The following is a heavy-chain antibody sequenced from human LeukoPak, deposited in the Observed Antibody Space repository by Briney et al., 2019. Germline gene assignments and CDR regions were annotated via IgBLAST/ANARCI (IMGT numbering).Heavy chain of an antibody. J-gene: IGHJ4*02. CDR1: GYTLTDYY. V-gene: IGHV1-2*02. CDR3: AREDAAGELFDY. Sequence: ASVKVSCKASGYTLTDYYMHWVREAPGQGLEWMGWINPNSGGTSYAHNFQGRVTMTRDTSISTAYMELSRLRSDDTAVYYCAREDAAGELFDYWGQGTLVTVSS. CDR2: INPNSGGT. D-gene: IGHD7-27*01.